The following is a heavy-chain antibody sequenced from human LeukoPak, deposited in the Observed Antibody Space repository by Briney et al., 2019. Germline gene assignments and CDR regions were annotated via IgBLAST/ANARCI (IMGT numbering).Heavy chain of an antibody. CDR2: IKSKTDGGTT. CDR1: GFTFSNAW. CDR3: ARGFGDVPF. Sequence: PGGSLRLSCAASGFTFSNAWMSWVRQAPGKGLEWVGRIKSKTDGGTTDYAAPVKGRFTISRDNAKNSLYLQMDSLRAEDTAIYYCARGFGDVPFWGQGTHVTVSS. J-gene: IGHJ4*02. V-gene: IGHV3-15*01. D-gene: IGHD3-10*02.